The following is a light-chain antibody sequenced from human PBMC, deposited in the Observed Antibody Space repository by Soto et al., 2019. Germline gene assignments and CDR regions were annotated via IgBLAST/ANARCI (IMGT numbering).Light chain of an antibody. V-gene: IGLV2-18*01. CDR3: SLYTSENTYV. CDR2: EAS. CDR1: SSDVGSYNR. Sequence: QSALTQPASVSGSPGQSITISCTGTSSDVGSYNRVSWYQQPPGTAPKLIVYEASNRPSGVPDRFSGSKSGNTASLTISGLQAADEADYYCSLYTSENTYVFGTGTKLTVL. J-gene: IGLJ1*01.